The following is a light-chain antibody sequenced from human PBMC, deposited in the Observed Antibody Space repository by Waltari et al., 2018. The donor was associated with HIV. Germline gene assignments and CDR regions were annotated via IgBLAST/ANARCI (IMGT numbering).Light chain of an antibody. CDR3: AAWDDSLNGLWV. J-gene: IGLJ3*02. CDR1: SSNIGRNT. CDR2: TAN. V-gene: IGLV1-44*01. Sequence: QSVLTQPPSVSGTPGQRVTISCSGASSNIGRNTVNWFQLLPGTAPKLLIYTANQRPSGVPDRCSGPKSGTSASLAISGLQSEDEAEYFCAAWDDSLNGLWVFGGGTKLTVL.